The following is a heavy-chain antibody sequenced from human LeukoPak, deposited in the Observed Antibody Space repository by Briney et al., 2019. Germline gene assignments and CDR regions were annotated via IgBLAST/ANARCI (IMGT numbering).Heavy chain of an antibody. CDR2: IYYSGFT. CDR1: GGSISSSGYY. V-gene: IGHV4-39*07. Sequence: SETLSLTCTVSGGSISSSGYYWGWIRQPPGKGLEWIGSIYYSGFTYYNPSLKSRVTISVDTSKNQFSLKLSSVTAADTAVYYCARGAIVVVAARPGYFDLWGRGTLVTVSS. CDR3: ARGAIVVVAARPGYFDL. J-gene: IGHJ2*01. D-gene: IGHD2-21*02.